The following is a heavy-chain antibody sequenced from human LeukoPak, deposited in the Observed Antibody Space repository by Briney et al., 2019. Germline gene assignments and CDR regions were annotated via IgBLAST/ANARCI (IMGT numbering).Heavy chain of an antibody. D-gene: IGHD1-14*01. CDR3: ARDVYGLGDY. J-gene: IGHJ4*02. CDR2: INSDGSGP. CDR1: GFTFSNYW. Sequence: GGSLRLSCVASGFTFSNYWMHWVRQAPEKGLMWVSKINSDGSGPDYADSVKGRFTISRDNAKNTLYLQMNSLRAEDTAVYYCARDVYGLGDYWGQGTLVTVST. V-gene: IGHV3-74*01.